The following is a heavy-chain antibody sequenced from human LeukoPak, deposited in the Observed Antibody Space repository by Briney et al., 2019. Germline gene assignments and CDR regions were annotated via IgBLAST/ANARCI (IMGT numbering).Heavy chain of an antibody. CDR1: GGSFSGYY. CDR2: INHSGST. V-gene: IGHV4-34*01. D-gene: IGHD4-17*01. Sequence: SETLSLTCAVYGGSFSGYYWSWIRQPPGKGLEWIGKINHSGSTNYNPSLKSRVTISVDTSKNQFSLKLSSVTAADTAVYYCASDYGDYVWFDPWGQGTLVTVSS. J-gene: IGHJ5*02. CDR3: ASDYGDYVWFDP.